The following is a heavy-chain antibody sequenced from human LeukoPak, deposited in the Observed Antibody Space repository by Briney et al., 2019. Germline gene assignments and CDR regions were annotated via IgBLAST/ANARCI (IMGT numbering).Heavy chain of an antibody. CDR3: ASFGPSGTDGFDL. J-gene: IGHJ4*02. D-gene: IGHD1-14*01. CDR2: MNRDGRST. CDR1: GFTLSSHW. Sequence: PGGSLRLSCPASGFTLSSHWMHWVRQDPAKGPAWVSSMNRDGRSTMYADSVKGRFTNSRDNARNSLYLQMNSVTAEDTGVYYCASFGPSGTDGFDLWGQGTLVTVSS. V-gene: IGHV3-74*03.